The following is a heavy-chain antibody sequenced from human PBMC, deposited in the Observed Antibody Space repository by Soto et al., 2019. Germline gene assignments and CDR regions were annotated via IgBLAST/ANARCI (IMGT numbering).Heavy chain of an antibody. CDR3: ARHLDYDILTGYPQNWFDP. CDR2: IYYSEST. J-gene: IGHJ5*02. Sequence: QLQLQESGPGLVKPSETLSLTCTVSGGSISSSSYYWGWIRQPPGKGLEWIGSIYYSESTYYNPSLKSRVTISVDTSKNQFSLKLSSVTAADTAVYYCARHLDYDILTGYPQNWFDPWGQGTLVTVSS. CDR1: GGSISSSSYY. D-gene: IGHD3-9*01. V-gene: IGHV4-39*01.